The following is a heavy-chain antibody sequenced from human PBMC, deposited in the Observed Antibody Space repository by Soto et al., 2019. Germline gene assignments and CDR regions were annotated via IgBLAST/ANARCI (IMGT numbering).Heavy chain of an antibody. CDR2: ISSSGTYI. CDR3: ARGYDFWSGYYRPHGMDL. J-gene: IGHJ6*02. V-gene: IGHV3-21*01. D-gene: IGHD3-3*01. Sequence: TVGSLRLSCAASGFTFSSYSMNWVRQAPGKGLEWVSSISSSGTYIYYADSVKARFTISRDNAKNSVDLQMNSLRAEDTALYYCARGYDFWSGYYRPHGMDLWGQGTAVTVSS. CDR1: GFTFSSYS.